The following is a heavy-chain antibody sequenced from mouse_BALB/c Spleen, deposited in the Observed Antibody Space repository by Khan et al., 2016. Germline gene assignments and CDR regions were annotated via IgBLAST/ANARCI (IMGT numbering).Heavy chain of an antibody. CDR2: INPDSSTI. CDR3: ASTCWYFDG. Sequence: EVKLLESGGGLVQPGGSLKLSCAASGFDFSRYWMSWVRQAPGKGLDWIGEINPDSSTINYPPSLKDNFIISRDNTKNTLYLQMSKVRSEDTALYDWASTCWYFDGWGAGTTVTGSS. V-gene: IGHV4-1*02. CDR1: GFDFSRYW. J-gene: IGHJ1*01.